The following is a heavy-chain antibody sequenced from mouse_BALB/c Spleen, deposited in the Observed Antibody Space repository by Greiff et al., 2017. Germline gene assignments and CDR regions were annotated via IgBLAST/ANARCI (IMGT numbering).Heavy chain of an antibody. V-gene: IGHV7-1*02. CDR2: SRNKANDYTT. CDR1: GFTFSDFY. J-gene: IGHJ2*01. CDR3: ARGGGSQYYFDY. Sequence: EVKVVESGGGLVQPGGSLRLSCATSGFTFSDFYMEWVRQPPGKRLEWIAASRNKANDYTTEYSASVKGRFIVSRDTSQSILYLQMNALRAEDTAIYYCARGGGSQYYFDYWGQGTTLTVSS.